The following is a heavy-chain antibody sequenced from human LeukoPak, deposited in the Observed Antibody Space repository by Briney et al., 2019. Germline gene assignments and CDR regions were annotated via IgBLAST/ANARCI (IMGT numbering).Heavy chain of an antibody. Sequence: ASVKVSCKASGYTFTSYYMHWVRQAPGQGLEWMGIINPSGGSTSYAQNFQGRVTMTRDTSTSTVYMELRSLRSEDTAIYYCAKLATSGTGETYWGQGTLVTVSS. D-gene: IGHD6-13*01. CDR1: GYTFTSYY. J-gene: IGHJ4*02. V-gene: IGHV1-46*01. CDR2: INPSGGST. CDR3: AKLATSGTGETY.